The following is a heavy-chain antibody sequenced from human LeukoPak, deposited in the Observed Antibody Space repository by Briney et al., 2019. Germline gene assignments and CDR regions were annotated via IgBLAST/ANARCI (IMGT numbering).Heavy chain of an antibody. D-gene: IGHD2-15*01. Sequence: SETLSLTCIVSGGSIGSYYWSWLRQTPGKGLEWIGYAYYTGRTNYNPSLKGRVTIFVDTSKNQFSLKLSSVTAADTAVYYCARLTEGWWGQGALVTVSS. CDR1: GGSIGSYY. V-gene: IGHV4-59*08. J-gene: IGHJ4*02. CDR2: AYYTGRT. CDR3: ARLTEGW.